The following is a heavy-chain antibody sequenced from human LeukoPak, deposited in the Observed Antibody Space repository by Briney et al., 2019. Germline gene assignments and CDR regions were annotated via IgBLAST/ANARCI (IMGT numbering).Heavy chain of an antibody. CDR1: GDSISSHY. D-gene: IGHD3-22*01. CDR3: ARDEPNYYDSSGPRLGGAFDI. Sequence: SETLSLTCTVSGDSISSHYWSWVRQAPGKGLEWIGFIFYNGNTNYSPSLKSRVSISVDTSKNQFSLRLSSVTAADTAVYYCARDEPNYYDSSGPRLGGAFDIWGQGTMVTVSS. V-gene: IGHV4-59*11. CDR2: IFYNGNT. J-gene: IGHJ3*02.